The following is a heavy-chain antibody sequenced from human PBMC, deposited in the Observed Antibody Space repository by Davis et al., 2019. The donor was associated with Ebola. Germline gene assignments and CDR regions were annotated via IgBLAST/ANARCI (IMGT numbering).Heavy chain of an antibody. J-gene: IGHJ4*02. V-gene: IGHV1-18*01. CDR3: ARDLVAYYDSSGYADY. D-gene: IGHD3-22*01. Sequence: ASVKVSCKASGYTFNSHGISWVRQAPGQGLEWMGWISAYNGNTNYAQKLQGRVTMTTDTSTSTAYMELRSLRSDDTAVYYCARDLVAYYDSSGYADYWGQGTLVTVSS. CDR2: ISAYNGNT. CDR1: GYTFNSHG.